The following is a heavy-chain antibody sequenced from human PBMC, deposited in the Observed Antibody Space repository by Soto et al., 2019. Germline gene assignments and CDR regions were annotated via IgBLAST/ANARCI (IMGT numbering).Heavy chain of an antibody. Sequence: GGSLRLSCAASGFTFSSYSMNWVRQAPGKGLEWVSSISSSSSYIYYADSVKGRFTISRDNAKNSLYLQMNSLRAEDTAVYYCARVAIGDSSGYYYANDAFDIWGQGTMVTVSS. J-gene: IGHJ3*02. CDR2: ISSSSSYI. V-gene: IGHV3-21*01. CDR3: ARVAIGDSSGYYYANDAFDI. CDR1: GFTFSSYS. D-gene: IGHD3-22*01.